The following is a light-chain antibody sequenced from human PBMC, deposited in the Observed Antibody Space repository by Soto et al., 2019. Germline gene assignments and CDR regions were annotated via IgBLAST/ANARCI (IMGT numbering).Light chain of an antibody. CDR3: SSYRRTTFPHVV. J-gene: IGLJ2*01. V-gene: IGLV2-14*01. CDR2: EVT. CDR1: ASDIGADDF. Sequence: QSVLTQPASVSGSPGQSITISCTGTASDIGADDFVSWYQHHPDKTPKLIIFEVTYRPTGISRRFSASKSGNTASLTISGLESEDEAIYYCSSYRRTTFPHVVFGGGTKLTVL.